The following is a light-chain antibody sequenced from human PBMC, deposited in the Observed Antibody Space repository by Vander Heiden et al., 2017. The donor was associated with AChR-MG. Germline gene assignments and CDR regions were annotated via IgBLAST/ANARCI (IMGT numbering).Light chain of an antibody. J-gene: IGKJ2*01. CDR1: QSLLYSNGYNY. CDR3: MQTLQAPLT. CDR2: LGS. Sequence: DFVMSQSPLSLHVPPGEPATISCRCSQSLLYSNGYNYLDWYLQKPGQSPQILIYLGSNRAPGVPDRFSGSGSGTDFTLKISRVEAEDVGVYYCMQTLQAPLTFGQGTKLEI. V-gene: IGKV2-28*01.